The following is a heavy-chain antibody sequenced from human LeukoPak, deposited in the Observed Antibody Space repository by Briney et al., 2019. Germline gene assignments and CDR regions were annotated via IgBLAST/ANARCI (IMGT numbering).Heavy chain of an antibody. Sequence: PSETLSLTCTVSVGSISSYYWSWIRQPPGKGLEWIGYIYYSGSTNYNPSLTSRVTISVDTSKNQFSLTLSSATAADTAVYYCASLDYGDYEVVSWGQGTLVTVSS. J-gene: IGHJ4*02. CDR1: VGSISSYY. CDR2: IYYSGST. D-gene: IGHD4-17*01. CDR3: ASLDYGDYEVVS. V-gene: IGHV4-59*01.